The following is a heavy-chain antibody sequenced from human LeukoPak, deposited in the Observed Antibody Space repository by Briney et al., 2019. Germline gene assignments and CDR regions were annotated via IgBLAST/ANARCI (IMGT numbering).Heavy chain of an antibody. V-gene: IGHV4-4*07. Sequence: SETLSLTCTVSGGSISSYYWSWIRQPAGKGLEWIGRIYTSGSTNYNPSLKSRVTMSVDTSKNQFSLKLSSVTAADTAVYYCARARSGTVTSYYYYYMDVWGKGTTVTVSS. D-gene: IGHD4-17*01. CDR3: ARARSGTVTSYYYYYMDV. CDR1: GGSISSYY. CDR2: IYTSGST. J-gene: IGHJ6*03.